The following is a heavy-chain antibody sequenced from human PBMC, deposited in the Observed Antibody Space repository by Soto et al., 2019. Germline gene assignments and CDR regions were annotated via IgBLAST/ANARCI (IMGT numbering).Heavy chain of an antibody. CDR2: IDPSDSYT. V-gene: IGHV5-10-1*01. CDR1: GYSFTSYW. Sequence: GESLKISCKGSGYSFTSYWISWVRQMPGKGLEWMGRIDPSDSYTNYSPSFQGHVTISADKSISTAYLQWSSLKASDTAMYYCASCTDSGYDLDYYHGMDVWGQGTTVTVSS. D-gene: IGHD5-12*01. CDR3: ASCTDSGYDLDYYHGMDV. J-gene: IGHJ6*02.